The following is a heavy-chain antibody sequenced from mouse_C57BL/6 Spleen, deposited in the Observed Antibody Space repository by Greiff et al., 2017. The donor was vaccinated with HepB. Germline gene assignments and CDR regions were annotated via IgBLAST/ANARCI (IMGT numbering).Heavy chain of an antibody. D-gene: IGHD1-1*01. V-gene: IGHV1-82*01. Sequence: VQVVESGPELVKPGASVKISCKASGYAFSSSWMNWVKQRPGKGLEWIGRIYPGDGDTNYNGKFKGKATLTADKSSSTAYMQLSSLTSEDSAVYFCARGITTVVAHWYFDVWGTGTTVTVSS. CDR1: GYAFSSSW. J-gene: IGHJ1*03. CDR3: ARGITTVVAHWYFDV. CDR2: IYPGDGDT.